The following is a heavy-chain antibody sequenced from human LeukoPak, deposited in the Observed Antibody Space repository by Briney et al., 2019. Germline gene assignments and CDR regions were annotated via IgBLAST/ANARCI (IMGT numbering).Heavy chain of an antibody. D-gene: IGHD3-22*01. J-gene: IGHJ4*02. CDR1: GFTFNRYW. CDR2: INQDGSAK. Sequence: GGSLGLSCAASGFTFNRYWMSWFRQAPGKGLEWVANINQDGSAKYHVDSVKGRFTVSRDNAEKSLYLQMNSLRPEDTALYYCVSPYDSSGYPRGPDYWSQGTVVTVSS. CDR3: VSPYDSSGYPRGPDY. V-gene: IGHV3-7*01.